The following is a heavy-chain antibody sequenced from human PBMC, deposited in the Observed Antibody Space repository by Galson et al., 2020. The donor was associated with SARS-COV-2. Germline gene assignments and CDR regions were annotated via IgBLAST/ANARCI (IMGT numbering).Heavy chain of an antibody. CDR1: GYTFTSYY. V-gene: IGHV1-46*01. D-gene: IGHD1-1*01. Sequence: ASVKVSCKASGYTFTSYYMHWVRQAPGQGLEWMGIINPSGGSTRYAQKFQGRVTMTRDTSTSTVYMELSSLRSEDTAVYYCARDFTGTTSRYYYYGMDVWGQGTTVTVSS. J-gene: IGHJ6*02. CDR2: INPSGGST. CDR3: ARDFTGTTSRYYYYGMDV.